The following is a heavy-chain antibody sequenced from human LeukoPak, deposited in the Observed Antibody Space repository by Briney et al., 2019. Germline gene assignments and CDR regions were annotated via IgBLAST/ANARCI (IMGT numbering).Heavy chain of an antibody. Sequence: GGSLRLSCAASGFTFSSYEMNWVRQAPGKGLEWVSYISSSGSTIYYADSVKGRFAISRDNSQNTLYLQMNSLMPEDTAVYYCAKDPADYTWTDEGNWFDPWGQGTQVTVSS. CDR1: GFTFSSYE. D-gene: IGHD1-20*01. V-gene: IGHV3-48*03. J-gene: IGHJ5*02. CDR2: ISSSGSTI. CDR3: AKDPADYTWTDEGNWFDP.